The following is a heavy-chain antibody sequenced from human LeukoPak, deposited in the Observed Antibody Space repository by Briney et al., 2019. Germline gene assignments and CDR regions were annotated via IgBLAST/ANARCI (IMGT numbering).Heavy chain of an antibody. CDR1: GFTFSSYA. Sequence: PGRSLRLSCAASGFTFSSYAMHWVRQAPGKGLEWVAVISYDGSNKYYADSVKGRFTISRDNSKNTVYLQMNSLRAEDTAVYYCARAKSTKYYFDYWGQGTLVTVSS. CDR2: ISYDGSNK. J-gene: IGHJ4*02. V-gene: IGHV3-30-3*01. CDR3: ARAKSTKYYFDY.